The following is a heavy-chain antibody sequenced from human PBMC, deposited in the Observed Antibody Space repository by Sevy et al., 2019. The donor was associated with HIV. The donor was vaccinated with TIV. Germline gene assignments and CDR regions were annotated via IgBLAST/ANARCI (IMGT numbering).Heavy chain of an antibody. CDR1: GFTFSSYG. Sequence: GRSLRLSCAASGFTFSSYGMHWVRQAPDKGLEWVAVIWYDGTNKYYADSVKGRFTISRDNSKNTLYLQMSSLRAEDEAVYYCARDKLPPVMVTMVRGALSYFFDYWGQGTLVTVSS. CDR3: ARDKLPPVMVTMVRGALSYFFDY. V-gene: IGHV3-33*01. CDR2: IWYDGTNK. J-gene: IGHJ4*02. D-gene: IGHD3-10*01.